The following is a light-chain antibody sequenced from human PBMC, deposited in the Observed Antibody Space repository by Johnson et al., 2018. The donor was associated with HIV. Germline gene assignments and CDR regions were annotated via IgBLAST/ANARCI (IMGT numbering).Light chain of an antibody. Sequence: QSVLTQPPSVSAAPGQKVTISCSGSSSNIGKNYVSWYQQLPGTAPKLLIYENNKRPSGIPDRFSGSKSGTSATLGITGLQTGDEADYFCGTWDSSLSPCYVFVTGPTVTVL. CDR3: GTWDSSLSPCYV. CDR2: ENN. V-gene: IGLV1-51*02. CDR1: SSNIGKNY. J-gene: IGLJ1*01.